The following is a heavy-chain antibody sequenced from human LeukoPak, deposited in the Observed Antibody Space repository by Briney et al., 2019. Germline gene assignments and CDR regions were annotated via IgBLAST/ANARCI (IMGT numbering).Heavy chain of an antibody. D-gene: IGHD1-1*01. CDR2: IYYSGST. J-gene: IGHJ3*02. Sequence: SETLSFTCTVSGGSISSSGHYWGWIRQPPGKGLEWIGSIYYSGSTYYNPSLRSRVTISVGTSKNQFSLKLSSVTAADTAVYYCARHNDPGHAFDIWGQGTMVTVSS. V-gene: IGHV4-39*01. CDR1: GGSISSSGHY. CDR3: ARHNDPGHAFDI.